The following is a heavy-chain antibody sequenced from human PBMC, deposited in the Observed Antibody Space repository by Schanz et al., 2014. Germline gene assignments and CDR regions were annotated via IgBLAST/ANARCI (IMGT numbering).Heavy chain of an antibody. V-gene: IGHV7-4-1*02. J-gene: IGHJ6*02. CDR1: GYIXXSYA. CDR2: INPTTGNP. Sequence: GSEFRKPGASXKVSCKASGYIXXSYAIHXXRXAPGQGLEWMGWINPTTGNPGYAQGFTGRFVFSFDTSVSTAYLQISGLXAEDTAVYYCARARYGXXVWGQGTTXXVSS. D-gene: IGHD4-17*01. CDR3: ARARYGXXV.